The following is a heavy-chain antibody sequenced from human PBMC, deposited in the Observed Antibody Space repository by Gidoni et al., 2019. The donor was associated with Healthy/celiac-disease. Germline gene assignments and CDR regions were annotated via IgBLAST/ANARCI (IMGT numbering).Heavy chain of an antibody. CDR3: AKAVVAGIAAAGNENWFDP. Sequence: EVQLLESGGGLVQPGGSLNLSCAASGFTFSSYAMGWVRQAPGKGLEWVSAISGSGGSTYYADSVKGRFTISGDNSKNTLYLQMNSLRAEDTAVYYCAKAVVAGIAAAGNENWFDPWGQGTLVTVSS. D-gene: IGHD6-13*01. J-gene: IGHJ5*02. CDR2: ISGSGGST. CDR1: GFTFSSYA. V-gene: IGHV3-23*01.